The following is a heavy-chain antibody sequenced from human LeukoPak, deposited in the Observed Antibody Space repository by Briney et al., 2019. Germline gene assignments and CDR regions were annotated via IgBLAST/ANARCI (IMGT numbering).Heavy chain of an antibody. V-gene: IGHV4-59*01. CDR3: ARESYSGSYYNWFDP. CDR2: IYYSGST. J-gene: IGHJ5*02. D-gene: IGHD1-26*01. Sequence: SETLSFTCTVSGGSISSYYWSWIRQPPGKGLEWIGYIYYSGSTNYNPSLKSRVTISVDTSKNQFSLKLSSVTAADTAVYYCARESYSGSYYNWFDPWGQGTLVTVSS. CDR1: GGSISSYY.